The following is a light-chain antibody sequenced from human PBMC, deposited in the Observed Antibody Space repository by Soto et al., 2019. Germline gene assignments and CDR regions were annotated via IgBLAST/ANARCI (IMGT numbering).Light chain of an antibody. V-gene: IGKV4-1*01. Sequence: DIVMTQSPDSLAVSLGERATIDCKSSQTLLSSSNNKNYLAWYQQKPGQPPTLLIYWASNRESGVPDRFTGSVSRTDTLIIISSRLAEDGAVYYSHKYYRSLTLGQGTKVEMK. J-gene: IGKJ1*01. CDR3: HKYYRSLT. CDR1: QTLLSSSNNKNY. CDR2: WAS.